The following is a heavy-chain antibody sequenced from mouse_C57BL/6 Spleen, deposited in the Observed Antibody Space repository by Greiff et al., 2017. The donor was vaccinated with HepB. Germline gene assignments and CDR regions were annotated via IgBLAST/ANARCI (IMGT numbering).Heavy chain of an antibody. J-gene: IGHJ1*03. D-gene: IGHD1-1*01. CDR1: GYSFTGYY. CDR2: IYPYNGVS. V-gene: IGHV1-31*01. Sequence: DVQLQESGPELVKPGASVKISCKASGYSFTGYYMHWVKQSHGNILDWIGYIYPYNGVSSYNQKFKGKATLTVDKSSSTAYMELRSLTSEDSAVYNCARDITTVVEDFDVWGTGTTVTVSS. CDR3: ARDITTVVEDFDV.